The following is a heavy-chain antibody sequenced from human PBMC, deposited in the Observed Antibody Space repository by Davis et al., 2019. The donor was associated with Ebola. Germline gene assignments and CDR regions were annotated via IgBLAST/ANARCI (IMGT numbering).Heavy chain of an antibody. J-gene: IGHJ3*02. V-gene: IGHV4-59*02. Sequence: MPSETLSLTCSVSGGSVTSSYWTWIRQPPGEGLESIAYIHYSGDTNYNPSLRGRATISLDTSKSQFSLKLSSVTAADTAVYYCANEPRLLDIWGQGTVVTVSS. CDR1: GGSVTSSY. CDR2: IHYSGDT. D-gene: IGHD3-16*01. CDR3: ANEPRLLDI.